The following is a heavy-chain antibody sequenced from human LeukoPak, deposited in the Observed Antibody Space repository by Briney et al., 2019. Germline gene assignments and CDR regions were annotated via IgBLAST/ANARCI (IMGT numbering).Heavy chain of an antibody. V-gene: IGHV3-66*02. J-gene: IGHJ4*02. CDR1: GFTVSSNY. Sequence: PGGSLRLSCAASGFTVSSNYMSWVRQAPGKGLEWVSVIYSGGSTYYADSVKGRFTISRDNSKNALYLQMNSLRAEDTAVYYCARVGDYYDSSGYYYFDYWGQGTLVTVSS. D-gene: IGHD3-22*01. CDR3: ARVGDYYDSSGYYYFDY. CDR2: IYSGGST.